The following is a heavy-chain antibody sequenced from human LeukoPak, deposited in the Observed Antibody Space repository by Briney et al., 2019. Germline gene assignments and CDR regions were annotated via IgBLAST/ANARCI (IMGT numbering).Heavy chain of an antibody. J-gene: IGHJ4*02. CDR2: IYPSGGT. D-gene: IGHD4-17*01. V-gene: IGHV4-4*07. CDR1: GGSISGFY. Sequence: SETLSLTCIVSGGSISGFYWSWIRQPAGKGLEWIGRIYPSGGTNYNPSLKSQVTMSTDTSKNQFSLKLRSVTAADTAVYYCAREYGDLDYWGQGTLVTVSS. CDR3: AREYGDLDY.